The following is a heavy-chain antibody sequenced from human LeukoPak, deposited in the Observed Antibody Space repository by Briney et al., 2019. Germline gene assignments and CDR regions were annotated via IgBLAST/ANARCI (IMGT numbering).Heavy chain of an antibody. Sequence: GGSLRLSCTASGFSFGTYAMPWVRQAPGKGFEWVAVISSDASITIYPDSMRGRFTISRDNSKNTPYLDMNNLRGEDTALYFCARDPIGGRPDYLDYWGQGSLVTVSS. CDR3: ARDPIGGRPDYLDY. J-gene: IGHJ4*02. CDR1: GFSFGTYA. V-gene: IGHV3-30*01. D-gene: IGHD3-10*01. CDR2: ISSDASIT.